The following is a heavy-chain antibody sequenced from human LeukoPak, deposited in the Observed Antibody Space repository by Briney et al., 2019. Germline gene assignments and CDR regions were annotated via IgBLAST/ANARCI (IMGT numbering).Heavy chain of an antibody. CDR3: ARAAVNQGYCSSTSCERNWFDP. Sequence: GESLKISCKGSGYSFTSYWIGWVRQMPGKGLEWLGIIYPGDSDTRYSPSFQGQVTISADKSISTAYLQLSSLKASDTAMYYCARAAVNQGYCSSTSCERNWFDPWGQGTLVTVSS. CDR1: GYSFTSYW. J-gene: IGHJ5*02. CDR2: IYPGDSDT. D-gene: IGHD2-2*01. V-gene: IGHV5-51*01.